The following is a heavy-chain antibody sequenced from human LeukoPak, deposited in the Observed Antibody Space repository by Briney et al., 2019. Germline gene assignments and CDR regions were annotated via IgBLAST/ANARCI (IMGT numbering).Heavy chain of an antibody. J-gene: IGHJ6*04. Sequence: SVKVSCKASGGTFSSYAISWVRQAPGQGLEWMGGIIPIFGTANYAQKFQGRVTITADESTSTAYMELSSLRSEDTAVYHCATPHIVVVPAAMEDYYYGMDVWGKGTTVTVSS. V-gene: IGHV1-69*13. D-gene: IGHD2-2*01. CDR3: ATPHIVVVPAAMEDYYYGMDV. CDR1: GGTFSSYA. CDR2: IIPIFGTA.